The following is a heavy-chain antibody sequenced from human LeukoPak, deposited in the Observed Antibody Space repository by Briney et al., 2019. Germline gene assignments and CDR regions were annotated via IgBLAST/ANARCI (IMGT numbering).Heavy chain of an antibody. V-gene: IGHV3-20*04. D-gene: IGHD1-26*01. CDR1: GFTFDEYG. CDR3: ARDSFSGSSLDY. Sequence: GGSLRLSCAASGFTFDEYGMSWVRQAPGKGLEWVSSINWDGGSTAYADSVQGRFTISRDNAKNSLHLQMKSLRAEDTALYYCARDSFSGSSLDYWGPGTLVTVSS. J-gene: IGHJ4*02. CDR2: INWDGGST.